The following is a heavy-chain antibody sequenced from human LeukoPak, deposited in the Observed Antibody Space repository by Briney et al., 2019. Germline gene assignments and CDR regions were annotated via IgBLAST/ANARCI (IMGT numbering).Heavy chain of an antibody. CDR2: IRSKAHRYAT. CDR1: GFTFNGSA. D-gene: IGHD4-17*01. CDR3: TRRHYGDYVVDN. Sequence: GGSLRLSCASSGFTFNGSALHWVRQASGQGLEWVGRIRSKAHRYATAYAASVKGRFTVSRDDSKNMAYLQMNSLKTEDTAIYYCTRRHYGDYVVDNWGQGTLVTVSS. V-gene: IGHV3-73*01. J-gene: IGHJ4*02.